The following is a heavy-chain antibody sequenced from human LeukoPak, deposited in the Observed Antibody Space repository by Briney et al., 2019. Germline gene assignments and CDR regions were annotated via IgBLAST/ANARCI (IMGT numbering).Heavy chain of an antibody. CDR1: GGSVSSNTYY. CDR2: IYYSVNT. CDR3: ASRSFYDSSGYYSP. V-gene: IGHV4-39*07. Sequence: SETLSLTCTVSGGSVSSNTYYWGWIRQPPGKGLEWIGTIYYSVNTYYNPSLKSRVTISVDTSKNQFSLKLSSVTAADTAAYYCASRSFYDSSGYYSPWGQGTMVTVSS. J-gene: IGHJ3*01. D-gene: IGHD3-22*01.